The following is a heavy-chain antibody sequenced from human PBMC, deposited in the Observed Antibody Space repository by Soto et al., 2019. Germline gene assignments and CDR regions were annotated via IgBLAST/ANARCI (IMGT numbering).Heavy chain of an antibody. Sequence: PSETLSLTCAVYGGSLSGYYWSWLRQPPGKGLEWIGEVSQSGSTNYHPSLKSRVTISVDTSNNQFSLNLTSVTATDTAVYYCARRWGEGRVDYWGQGTLVTVSS. D-gene: IGHD3-10*01. V-gene: IGHV4-34*01. CDR3: ARRWGEGRVDY. J-gene: IGHJ4*02. CDR1: GGSLSGYY. CDR2: VSQSGST.